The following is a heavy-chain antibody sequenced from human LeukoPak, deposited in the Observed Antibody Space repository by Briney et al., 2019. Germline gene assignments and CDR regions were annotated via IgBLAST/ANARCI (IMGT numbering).Heavy chain of an antibody. J-gene: IGHJ4*02. CDR3: ARDTYDPNGSGSFEY. Sequence: ASVKVFCKASGYTFTGYYMHWVRQAPGQGLEWMGWINPNSGGTNYAQKFQGWVTMTRDTSISTAYMELSRLRSDDTAVYYCARDTYDPNGSGSFEYWGQGPLVTVSS. CDR1: GYTFTGYY. V-gene: IGHV1-2*04. CDR2: INPNSGGT. D-gene: IGHD3-10*01.